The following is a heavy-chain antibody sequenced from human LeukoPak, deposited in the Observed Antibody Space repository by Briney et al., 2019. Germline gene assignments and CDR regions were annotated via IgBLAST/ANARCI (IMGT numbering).Heavy chain of an antibody. CDR3: AKARIAAAGTGAFDV. J-gene: IGHJ3*01. V-gene: IGHV3-33*06. Sequence: GGSLRLSCAASGFTFSSYGMHWVRQAPGKGLEWVAVIWYDGSNKYYADSVKGRFTISRDNSKNTLYLQMDSLRAEDTAVYYCAKARIAAAGTGAFDVWGQGTTVTVSS. CDR2: IWYDGSNK. D-gene: IGHD6-13*01. CDR1: GFTFSSYG.